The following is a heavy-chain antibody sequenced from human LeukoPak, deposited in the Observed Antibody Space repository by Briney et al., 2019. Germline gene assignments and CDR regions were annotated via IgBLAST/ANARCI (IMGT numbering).Heavy chain of an antibody. CDR3: ARHYLYGDSSWDS. CDR1: GGTINSHY. J-gene: IGHJ4*02. Sequence: SETLSLTCTVSGGTINSHYWSWIRQPPGEGLEWIAYTHTNGRTKYNPSLKSRVSISLDTSKNQLSLKLYSVTAADTAVYFCARHYLYGDSSWDSWGPGNLVIVSS. V-gene: IGHV4-4*09. D-gene: IGHD4-17*01. CDR2: THTNGRT.